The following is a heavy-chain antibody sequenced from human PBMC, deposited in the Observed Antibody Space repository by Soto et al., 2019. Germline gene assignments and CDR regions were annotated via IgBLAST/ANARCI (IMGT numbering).Heavy chain of an antibody. D-gene: IGHD5-12*01. CDR3: AREGGYEKYNWFDP. CDR1: GGSFSGYY. V-gene: IGHV4-34*01. Sequence: QVQLQQWGAGLLKPSETLSLTCAVYGGSFSGYYWSWIRQPPGKGLEWIGEINHSGSTNYNPSLKSRVTISVDTSKNQFSLKLRSVTAADTAVYYCAREGGYEKYNWFDPWGQGTLVTVSS. J-gene: IGHJ5*02. CDR2: INHSGST.